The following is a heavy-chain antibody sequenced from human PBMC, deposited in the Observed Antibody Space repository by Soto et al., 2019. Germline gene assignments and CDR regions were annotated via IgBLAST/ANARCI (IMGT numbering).Heavy chain of an antibody. CDR1: GFTFSSYG. J-gene: IGHJ4*02. CDR3: AKIAVAGRVSPFPLDY. V-gene: IGHV3-30*18. Sequence: PGGSLRLSCAASGFTFSSYGMHWVRQAPGKGLEWVAVISYDGSNKYYADSVKGRFTISRDNSKNTLYLQMNSLRAEDTAVYYCAKIAVAGRVSPFPLDYWGQGTLVTVSS. D-gene: IGHD6-19*01. CDR2: ISYDGSNK.